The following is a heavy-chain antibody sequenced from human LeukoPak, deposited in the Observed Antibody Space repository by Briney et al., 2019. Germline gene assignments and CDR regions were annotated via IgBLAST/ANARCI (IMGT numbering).Heavy chain of an antibody. CDR1: GGSISSSSYY. V-gene: IGHV4-39*01. D-gene: IGHD5-24*01. Sequence: NPSETLSLTCTVSGGSISSSSYYWGWIRQPPGKGLEWIGSIYYSGSTYYNPSLKSRVTISVDTSKNQFSLKLSSVTAADTAVYYCARHGTRDWFDPWGQGTLVTVSS. CDR2: IYYSGST. CDR3: ARHGTRDWFDP. J-gene: IGHJ5*02.